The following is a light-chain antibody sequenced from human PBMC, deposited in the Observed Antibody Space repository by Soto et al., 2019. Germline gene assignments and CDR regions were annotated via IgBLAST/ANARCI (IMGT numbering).Light chain of an antibody. CDR3: QQYNNWPPTWT. CDR2: GAS. Sequence: EVVMTQSPATLSVSPGERATLSCRASQSVNTNLAWYQQKPGQAPRLLIYGASTRATGIPARFSGSGSGTEFTLTINSLQSEDFAIYYCQQYNNWPPTWTFGQGTKGDIK. J-gene: IGKJ1*01. V-gene: IGKV3-15*01. CDR1: QSVNTN.